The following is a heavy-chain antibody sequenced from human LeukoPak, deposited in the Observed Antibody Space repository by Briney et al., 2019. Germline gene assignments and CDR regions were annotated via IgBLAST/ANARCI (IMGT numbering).Heavy chain of an antibody. CDR2: INPDNGNT. CDR3: ARGYSSGWSFNS. V-gene: IGHV1-3*01. D-gene: IGHD6-19*01. Sequence: ASVKVSCKASGYTFTSYAMHWVRQAPGQGLEWMGWINPDNGNTKYSQKFQGRVTITRDTSASTAYMELSSLRSEDTVVYYCARGYSSGWSFNSWGQGTLVTVPS. CDR1: GYTFTSYA. J-gene: IGHJ4*02.